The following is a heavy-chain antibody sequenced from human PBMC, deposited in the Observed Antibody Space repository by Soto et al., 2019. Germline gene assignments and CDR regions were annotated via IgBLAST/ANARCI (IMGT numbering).Heavy chain of an antibody. CDR2: IIPMSGTA. D-gene: IGHD6-13*01. CDR3: ASSYGTSWYGDY. J-gene: IGHJ4*02. Sequence: QVQLVQSGAEVKKPGSSVKVSCKASGGSFNNYAVTWVRQAPGQGLEWMGGIIPMSGTANYAQKFQGRVTLTADKSTSTAYMELSSLRYDDTAVYYCASSYGTSWYGDYWGQGTLVTVSS. CDR1: GGSFNNYA. V-gene: IGHV1-69*06.